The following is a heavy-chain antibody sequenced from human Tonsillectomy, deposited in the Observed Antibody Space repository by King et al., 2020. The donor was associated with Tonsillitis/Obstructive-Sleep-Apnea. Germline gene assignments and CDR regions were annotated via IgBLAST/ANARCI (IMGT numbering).Heavy chain of an antibody. D-gene: IGHD6-6*01. Sequence: VQLVESGGGLVQPGGSLRLSCAASGFTFSSYAMSWVRQAPGKGLEWVSAISGSGGSTYYADSVKGRFTISRDNSKNTLYLQMNSLRAEDTAVYYCAKDLGSSSRGGLRWFDPWGQGTLVTVSS. V-gene: IGHV3-23*04. CDR2: ISGSGGST. J-gene: IGHJ5*02. CDR1: GFTFSSYA. CDR3: AKDLGSSSRGGLRWFDP.